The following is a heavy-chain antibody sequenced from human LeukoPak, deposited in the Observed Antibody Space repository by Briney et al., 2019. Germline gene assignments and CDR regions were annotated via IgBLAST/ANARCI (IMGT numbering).Heavy chain of an antibody. D-gene: IGHD3-22*01. Sequence: GGSLRLSCAASGFSFSIYWMSWVRQAPGEGLEGVANIKPGGSEKFYVDCVGGRFPLSRDNAQNSLYLQMNSPCATDAAVYYCASGKGASYVSSGRFWGQGTLVTVSS. CDR1: GFSFSIYW. V-gene: IGHV3-7*01. J-gene: IGHJ4*02. CDR3: ASGKGASYVSSGRF. CDR2: IKPGGSEK.